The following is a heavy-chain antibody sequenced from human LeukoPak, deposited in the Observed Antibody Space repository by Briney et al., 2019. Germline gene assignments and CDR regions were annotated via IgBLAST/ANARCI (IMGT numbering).Heavy chain of an antibody. J-gene: IGHJ4*02. CDR2: IGSSGTT. D-gene: IGHD3-22*01. V-gene: IGHV3-48*03. CDR3: RGDSSGYDY. CDR1: GLTFSSYE. Sequence: PGGSLILSCAASGLTFSSYEMNWVRQAPGKGLEWVSYIGSSGTTYYADSVKGRFTISRDNAKNALYLQMNSLRVEDTAVYYCRGDSSGYDYWGQGTLVTVSS.